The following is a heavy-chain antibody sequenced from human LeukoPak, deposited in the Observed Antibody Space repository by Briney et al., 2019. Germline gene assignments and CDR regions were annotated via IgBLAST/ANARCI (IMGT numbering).Heavy chain of an antibody. CDR3: AKDNYGSGSSLGGDAFDI. D-gene: IGHD3-10*01. Sequence: PGGSLRLSCAASGFTFDDYAMHWVRQAPGKGLEWVSGISWNSGSIGYADSVKGRFTISRDNAKNSLYLQMNSLRAEDTALYYCAKDNYGSGSSLGGDAFDIWGQGTMVTASS. V-gene: IGHV3-9*01. CDR2: ISWNSGSI. J-gene: IGHJ3*02. CDR1: GFTFDDYA.